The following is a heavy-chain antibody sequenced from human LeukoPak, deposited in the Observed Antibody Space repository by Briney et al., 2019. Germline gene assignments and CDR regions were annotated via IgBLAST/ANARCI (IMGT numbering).Heavy chain of an antibody. J-gene: IGHJ4*02. D-gene: IGHD6-13*01. CDR2: ISGSGGST. Sequence: GGSLRLSCAASGFTFSSYGMSWVRQAPGKGLEWVPAISGSGGSTYYADSVKGRFTISRDNSKNTLYLQMNSLRAEDTAVYYCATTGYSSRNYWGQGTLVTVSS. CDR1: GFTFSSYG. V-gene: IGHV3-23*01. CDR3: ATTGYSSRNY.